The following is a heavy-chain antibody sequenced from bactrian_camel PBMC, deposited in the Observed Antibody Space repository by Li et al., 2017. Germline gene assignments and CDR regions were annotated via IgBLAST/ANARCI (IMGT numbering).Heavy chain of an antibody. CDR1: GYTYSSNC. D-gene: IGHD3*01. J-gene: IGHJ4*01. Sequence: DVQLVESGGGSVQPGGSLRLSCDASGYTYSSNCMGWFRQAPGKEREGVAAIYSFGRSTRYADSVKGRFTISQDATNTVNLQMNNLKAEDTAIYYCAADVGMMSGDCRPNYYGQGTQVTVSS. CDR2: IYSFGRST. V-gene: IGHV3S40*01.